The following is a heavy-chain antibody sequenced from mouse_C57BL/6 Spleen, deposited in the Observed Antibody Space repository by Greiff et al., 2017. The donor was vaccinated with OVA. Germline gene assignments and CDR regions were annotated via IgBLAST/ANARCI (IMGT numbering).Heavy chain of an antibody. CDR3: ARHRGYDDDGGYFDY. CDR1: GFSLTSYG. J-gene: IGHJ2*01. V-gene: IGHV2-6-1*01. D-gene: IGHD2-4*01. Sequence: QVQLKQSGPGLVAPSQSLSITCTVSGFSLTSYGVHWVRQPPGKGLEWLVVIWSDGSTTYNSALKSRLSISKENSKSQVFIKMNSLQTDVTALYYCARHRGYDDDGGYFDYWGQGTTLTVSS. CDR2: IWSDGST.